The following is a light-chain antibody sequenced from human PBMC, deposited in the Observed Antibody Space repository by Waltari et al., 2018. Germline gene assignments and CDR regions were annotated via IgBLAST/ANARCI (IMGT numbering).Light chain of an antibody. Sequence: IVLTQSPGTLSLSPGERATLSCRASQSVFSNVAWYQQKPGQAPRLLMYEASIRATGISAKFRGSGSGTEFTLTISSVQSEDFAVYYCQQYNRWPPITFGHGTRLEIK. V-gene: IGKV3-15*01. CDR1: QSVFSN. CDR2: EAS. CDR3: QQYNRWPPIT. J-gene: IGKJ5*01.